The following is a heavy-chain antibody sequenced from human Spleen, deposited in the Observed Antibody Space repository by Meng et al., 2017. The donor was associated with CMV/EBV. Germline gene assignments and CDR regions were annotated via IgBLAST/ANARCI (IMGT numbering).Heavy chain of an antibody. J-gene: IGHJ6*02. Sequence: GGSLRLSCAASGFTFSDHYMSWFRQAPGKGPEWVSNISSSGNTIRYADSVKGRFTISRDNAKNSLHLQMNSLRAEDTAVYSCARESTAGAGYYYYGMDVWGQGTTVTVSS. CDR1: GFTFSDHY. CDR2: ISSSGNTI. V-gene: IGHV3-11*04. D-gene: IGHD6-13*01. CDR3: ARESTAGAGYYYYGMDV.